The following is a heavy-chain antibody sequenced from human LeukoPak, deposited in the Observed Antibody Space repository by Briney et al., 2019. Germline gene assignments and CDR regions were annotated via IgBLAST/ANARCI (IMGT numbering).Heavy chain of an antibody. CDR3: AKGPILGDAFDI. Sequence: GGSLRLSCAASGFTFSSYGMHWVRQAPGKGLEWVAVISYDGSNKYYADSVKGRFTISRDNSKNTLYLQMNSLRAEDTAVYYCAKGPILGDAFDIWGQGTMVTVSS. V-gene: IGHV3-30*18. CDR1: GFTFSSYG. D-gene: IGHD7-27*01. J-gene: IGHJ3*02. CDR2: ISYDGSNK.